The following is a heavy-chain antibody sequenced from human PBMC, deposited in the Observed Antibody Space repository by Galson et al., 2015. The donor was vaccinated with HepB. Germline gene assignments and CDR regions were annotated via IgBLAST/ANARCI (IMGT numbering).Heavy chain of an antibody. J-gene: IGHJ4*02. Sequence: SLRLSCAASGFTFSNYGMHWVRQAPGKGLEWVAVISYDGSNKYYADSVKGRFTISRDNSKNTLYLQMNSLTAEDTALYYCAKDPYLYSALAGTIAGFDYWGQGTLVTVSS. CDR1: GFTFSNYG. CDR3: AKDPYLYSALAGTIAGFDY. D-gene: IGHD6-19*01. CDR2: ISYDGSNK. V-gene: IGHV3-30*18.